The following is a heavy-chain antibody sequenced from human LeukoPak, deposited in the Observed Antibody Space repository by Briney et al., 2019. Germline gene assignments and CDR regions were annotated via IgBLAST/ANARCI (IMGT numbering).Heavy chain of an antibody. Sequence: QPGGSLRLSCAASGFTFDDFAMHWVRHAPGKGLEWVSGNWNSGGIGRGIGYADSVKGRFTISRDNARNSLYLQMNSLRPEDTAVYYCAKDIASVVYCSGGACHFDFWGRGTLVTVSS. CDR2: NWNSGGIGRGI. D-gene: IGHD2-15*01. V-gene: IGHV3-9*01. CDR1: GFTFDDFA. J-gene: IGHJ4*02. CDR3: AKDIASVVYCSGGACHFDF.